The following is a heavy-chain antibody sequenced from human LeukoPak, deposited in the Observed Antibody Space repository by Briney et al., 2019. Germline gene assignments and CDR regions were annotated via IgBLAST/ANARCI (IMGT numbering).Heavy chain of an antibody. V-gene: IGHV1-2*02. CDR1: GYTFTGYY. J-gene: IGHJ4*02. CDR3: ATQRGSYLWGTDFDY. CDR2: INPNSGDT. D-gene: IGHD3-16*01. Sequence: ASVKVSCKASGYTFTGYYMHWVRQAPGQGLEWMGWINPNSGDTKYSQKFQGRVTMTRDTSISTAYMELSRLRSDGTAVYYCATQRGSYLWGTDFDYWGQGTLVTVSS.